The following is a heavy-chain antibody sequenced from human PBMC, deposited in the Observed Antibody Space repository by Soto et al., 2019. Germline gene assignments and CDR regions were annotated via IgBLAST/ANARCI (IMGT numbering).Heavy chain of an antibody. V-gene: IGHV1-3*01. CDR3: ARDLEGYYDY. CDR2: INAGNGNT. D-gene: IGHD1-1*01. J-gene: IGHJ4*02. CDR1: GYTFTSYA. Sequence: QVQLVQSGAEVKKPGASVKVSCKASGYTFTSYAMHWVRQAPGQRLEWMGWINAGNGNTKYSQKFQGRVTITRDTSASTDYMELSSLRSEDTAVYYCARDLEGYYDYWGQGPLVTVSS.